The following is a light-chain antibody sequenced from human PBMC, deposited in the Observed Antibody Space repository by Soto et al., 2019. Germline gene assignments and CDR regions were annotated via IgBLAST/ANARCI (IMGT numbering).Light chain of an antibody. CDR1: SSDIGGYND. J-gene: IGLJ1*01. CDR3: TSYTDRQSYL. CDR2: EVS. V-gene: IGLV2-14*01. Sequence: QSVLTQPASVSGSPGQSITISCTGTSSDIGGYNDVSWYQQHPGKAPKLMIYEVSNRPPGISIRFSGSKSGNTASLSISGLQAEDEADYYCTSYTDRQSYLFGTGTKLTVL.